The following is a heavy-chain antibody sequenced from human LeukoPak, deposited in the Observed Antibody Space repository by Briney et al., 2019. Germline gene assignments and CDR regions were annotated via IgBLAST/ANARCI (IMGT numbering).Heavy chain of an antibody. Sequence: GGSLRLSCAASGFTFSSYAMSWVRQAPGKGLEWFSAISGSGGSTYYADSVKGRFTISRDNSKNTLYLQMNSLRAEDTAVYYCAKDYPITIRGVGATPLDYWGQGTLVTVSS. D-gene: IGHD1-26*01. CDR1: GFTFSSYA. J-gene: IGHJ4*02. CDR2: ISGSGGST. CDR3: AKDYPITIRGVGATPLDY. V-gene: IGHV3-23*01.